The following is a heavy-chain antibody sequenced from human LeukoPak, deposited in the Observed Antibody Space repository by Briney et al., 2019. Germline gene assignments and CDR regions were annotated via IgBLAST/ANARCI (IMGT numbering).Heavy chain of an antibody. CDR3: AREGYGYMGNWFDP. CDR1: GFTFSSYW. CDR2: IKQDGSEK. V-gene: IGHV3-7*05. J-gene: IGHJ5*02. D-gene: IGHD5-18*01. Sequence: GGSLRLSCAASGFTFSSYWMSWVRQAPGKGLEWVANIKQDGSEKYYVDSVKGRFTISRDNAKNSLYLQMNGLRAEDTAVYYCAREGYGYMGNWFDPWGQGTLVTVSS.